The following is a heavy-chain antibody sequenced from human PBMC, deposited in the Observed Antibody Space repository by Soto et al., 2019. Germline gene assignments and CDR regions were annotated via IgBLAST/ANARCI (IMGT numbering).Heavy chain of an antibody. CDR1: GYTFSNYG. CDR3: ARAVYYYGSGSLTPYNWFDP. Sequence: ASVKVSCKASGYTFSNYGIHWVRQAPGLGLEWMGRVNPIVSMSNYAQKLQGRVTMTTDTSTSTAYMELRSLRSDDTAVYYCARAVYYYGSGSLTPYNWFDPWGQGTLVTVSS. J-gene: IGHJ5*02. D-gene: IGHD3-10*01. CDR2: VNPIVSMS. V-gene: IGHV1-18*01.